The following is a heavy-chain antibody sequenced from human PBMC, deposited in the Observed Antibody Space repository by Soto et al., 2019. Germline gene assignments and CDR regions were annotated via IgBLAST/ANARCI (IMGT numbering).Heavy chain of an antibody. CDR2: INPSGGST. V-gene: IGHV1-46*01. D-gene: IGHD3-10*01. CDR3: ASKSYGTDNYYGMDV. Sequence: VASVKVSCKASGYTFTSYYMHWVRQAPGQGLEWMGIINPSGGSTSYAQKFQGRVTMTRDTSTSTVYMELSSLRSEDTAVYYCASKSYGTDNYYGMDVWGQGTTVTVSS. J-gene: IGHJ6*02. CDR1: GYTFTSYY.